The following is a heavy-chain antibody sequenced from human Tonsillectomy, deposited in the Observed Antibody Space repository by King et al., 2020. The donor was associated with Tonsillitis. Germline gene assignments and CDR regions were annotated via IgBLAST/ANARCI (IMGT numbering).Heavy chain of an antibody. Sequence: QLVQSGAEVKKPGASVKVSCKASGYTFTSYGISWVRQAPGQGLEWMGWISTYNGNTNYAQKFQGRVTMTTDTSTSTAYMELRSLRSDDTAVYHCARVSGDYEILTGFDYWGQGTLVTVSS. D-gene: IGHD3-9*01. CDR2: ISTYNGNT. J-gene: IGHJ4*02. V-gene: IGHV1-18*04. CDR1: GYTFTSYG. CDR3: ARVSGDYEILTGFDY.